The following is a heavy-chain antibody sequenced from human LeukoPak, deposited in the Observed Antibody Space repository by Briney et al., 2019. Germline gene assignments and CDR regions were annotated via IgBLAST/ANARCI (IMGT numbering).Heavy chain of an antibody. D-gene: IGHD3-9*01. V-gene: IGHV3-21*01. J-gene: IGHJ4*02. CDR3: ARSLKNYDILTGLPYYFDY. Sequence: GGSLRLSCAASGFTFSSYSMNWVRQAPGKGLEWVSSISSSSSYIYYADSVKGRFTISRDNAKNSLYLQMNSLRAEDTAVYYCARSLKNYDILTGLPYYFDYWGQGTLVTVSS. CDR2: ISSSSSYI. CDR1: GFTFSSYS.